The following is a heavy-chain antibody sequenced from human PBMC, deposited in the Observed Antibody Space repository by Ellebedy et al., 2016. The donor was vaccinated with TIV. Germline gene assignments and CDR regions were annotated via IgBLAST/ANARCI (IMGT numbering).Heavy chain of an antibody. CDR3: ARVVPRGHYFGMDV. CDR2: INNDGSST. J-gene: IGHJ6*02. CDR1: GFTFHTYW. D-gene: IGHD3-10*01. V-gene: IGHV3-74*01. Sequence: GASLKISCVASGFTFHTYWMHWVRQAPGKRLVWVSRINNDGSSTISADSVKGRFTVSRDNAKNTLYLQMNSLRAEDTAVYYCARVVPRGHYFGMDVWGQGTTVTVSS.